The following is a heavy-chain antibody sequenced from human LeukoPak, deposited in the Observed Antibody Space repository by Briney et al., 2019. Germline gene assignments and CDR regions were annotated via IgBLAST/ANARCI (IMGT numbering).Heavy chain of an antibody. CDR1: GFTVSSNY. V-gene: IGHV3-66*01. CDR3: ATSGWWGYFDY. Sequence: GGSLRLSCAASGFTVSSNYMSWVRQAPGKGLEWVSIIYSGGSTYYADSVRGRFTIFRDNSKNTLYLLMNSLRAEDTAVYYCATSGWWGYFDYWGQGTLVTVSS. CDR2: IYSGGST. J-gene: IGHJ4*02. D-gene: IGHD6-19*01.